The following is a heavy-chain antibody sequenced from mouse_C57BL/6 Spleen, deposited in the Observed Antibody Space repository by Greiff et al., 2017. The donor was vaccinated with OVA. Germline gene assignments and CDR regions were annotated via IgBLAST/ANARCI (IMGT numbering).Heavy chain of an antibody. CDR1: GYTFTSYW. V-gene: IGHV1-50*01. Sequence: VQLQQPGAELVKPGASVKLSCKASGYTFTSYWMQWVKQRPGQGLEWIGEIDPSDSYTNYNQKFKGKATLTVDTSSSTAYMQLSSLTSEDSAVYYCARGRSGYGFAYWGRGTLVTVSA. CDR2: IDPSDSYT. D-gene: IGHD3-2*02. J-gene: IGHJ3*01. CDR3: ARGRSGYGFAY.